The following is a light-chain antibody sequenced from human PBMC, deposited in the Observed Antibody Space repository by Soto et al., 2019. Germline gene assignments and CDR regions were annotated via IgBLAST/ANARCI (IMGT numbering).Light chain of an antibody. CDR3: CSYAGSYTFL. Sequence: QSVLTQPRSVSGSPGQSVTISCSGNSSDVGGFNHVSWYQQLPGKAPKFLIYNVTKRPSGVPDRFSGSRSGNTASLSISGLQAEDEANYYCCSYAGSYTFLFGGGTKLTVL. CDR2: NVT. CDR1: SSDVGGFNH. J-gene: IGLJ2*01. V-gene: IGLV2-11*01.